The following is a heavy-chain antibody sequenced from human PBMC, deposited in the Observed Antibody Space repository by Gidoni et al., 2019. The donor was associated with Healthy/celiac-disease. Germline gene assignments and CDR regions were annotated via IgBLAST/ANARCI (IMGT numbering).Heavy chain of an antibody. V-gene: IGHV5-51*01. J-gene: IGHJ4*02. CDR3: ARHSRSSGWYLDYFDY. Sequence: MGIIYPGDSDTRYSPSFQGQVTISADKSISTAYLQWSSLKASDTAMYYCARHSRSSGWYLDYFDYWGQGTLVTVSS. CDR2: IYPGDSDT. D-gene: IGHD6-19*01.